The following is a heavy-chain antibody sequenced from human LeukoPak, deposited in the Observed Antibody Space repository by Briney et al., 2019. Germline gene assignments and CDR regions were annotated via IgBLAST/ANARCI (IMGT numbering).Heavy chain of an antibody. CDR2: ISSSGNTI. J-gene: IGHJ4*02. D-gene: IGHD5-12*01. CDR1: GLACSSYE. V-gene: IGHV3-48*03. Sequence: HPSGYLRLSYAASGLACSSYEMNWVCQAPGDRLDWGSYISSSGNTIHYADSVKGRFTISRDNANNSLYLQRNSLRAEDTAVYYCARDGDSGYLGAFDYWGQGTLVTVSS. CDR3: ARDGDSGYLGAFDY.